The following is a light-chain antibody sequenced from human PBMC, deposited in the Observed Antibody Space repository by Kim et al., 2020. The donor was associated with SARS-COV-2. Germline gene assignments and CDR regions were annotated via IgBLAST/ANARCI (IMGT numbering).Light chain of an antibody. V-gene: IGKV3-11*01. CDR3: QQRNNWPIT. J-gene: IGKJ5*01. Sequence: LSPGERATLSCRASQIVGNYLAWYQQKPGQAPRLLIYDTSNRATGIPARFSGSGSGTDFTLTINSLEPEDFAVFYCQQRNNWPITFGQGTRLEIK. CDR1: QIVGNY. CDR2: DTS.